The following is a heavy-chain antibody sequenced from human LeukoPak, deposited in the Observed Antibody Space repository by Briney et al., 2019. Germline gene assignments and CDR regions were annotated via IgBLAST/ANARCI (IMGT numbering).Heavy chain of an antibody. CDR3: ARDDSDLNYYDSSGYYGAYH. V-gene: IGHV3-53*01. D-gene: IGHD3-22*01. CDR1: GFTVSSNY. J-gene: IGHJ4*02. Sequence: AGGSLRLSCAASGFTVSSNYMGWVRQAPGKGLEWVSVLYRGDSTYYADSLKGRFTISGDNSKNTLYLQMNSLRAEDTAVYYCARDDSDLNYYDSSGYYGAYHWGQGTLVTVSS. CDR2: LYRGDST.